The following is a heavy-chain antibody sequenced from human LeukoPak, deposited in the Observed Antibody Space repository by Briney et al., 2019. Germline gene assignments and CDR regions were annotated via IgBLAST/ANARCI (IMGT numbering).Heavy chain of an antibody. J-gene: IGHJ5*02. CDR2: INPNSGGT. CDR3: AREATSSRFSKRLNWFDP. Sequence: ASVKVSCKASGYTFTGYYMHWVRQAPGQGLEWMGWINPNSGGTNYAQKFQGRVTITADESTSTAYMELSSLRSEDTAVYYCAREATSSRFSKRLNWFDPWGQGTLVTVSS. D-gene: IGHD1-1*01. CDR1: GYTFTGYY. V-gene: IGHV1-2*02.